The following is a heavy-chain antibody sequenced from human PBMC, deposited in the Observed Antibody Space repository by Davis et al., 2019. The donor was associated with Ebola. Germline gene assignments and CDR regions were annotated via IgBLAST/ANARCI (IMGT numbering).Heavy chain of an antibody. J-gene: IGHJ6*02. CDR3: ARGRIAGYLNYYYYYGMDV. D-gene: IGHD6-13*01. CDR1: GGSISSYY. Sequence: SETLSLTCTVSGGSISSYYWSWIRQPPGKGLEWIGEINHSGSTNYNPSLKSRVTISVDTSKNQFSLKLSSVTAADTAVYYCARGRIAGYLNYYYYYGMDVWGQGTTVTVSS. V-gene: IGHV4-34*01. CDR2: INHSGST.